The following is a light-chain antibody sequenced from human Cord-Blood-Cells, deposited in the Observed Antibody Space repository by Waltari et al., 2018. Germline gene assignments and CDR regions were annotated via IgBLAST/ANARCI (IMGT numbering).Light chain of an antibody. CDR2: DAS. J-gene: IGKJ3*01. Sequence: EIVLTQSPATLSLSLGERATLSCRASQSVSSHLAWYKQKPGQAPRLLIYDASNRATSIPARFSGSGSGTDFTLTISSLEPEDFAVYYCQQRSNCSFTFGPGTKVDIK. CDR3: QQRSNCSFT. V-gene: IGKV3-11*01. CDR1: QSVSSH.